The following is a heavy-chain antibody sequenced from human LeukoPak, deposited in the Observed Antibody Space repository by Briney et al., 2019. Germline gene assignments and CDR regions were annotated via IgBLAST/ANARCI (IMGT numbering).Heavy chain of an antibody. CDR1: GFTFSSYC. Sequence: GGSLRLSCAASGFTFSSYCMNLVRQAPGKGLEWASSISSSSSYIYYADSVKGRFTISRDNAKNSLYLQMNSLRAEDTAVYYCARDPKVVPAAIPYYYYYGMDVWGQGTTVTVSS. V-gene: IGHV3-21*01. D-gene: IGHD2-2*01. J-gene: IGHJ6*02. CDR3: ARDPKVVPAAIPYYYYYGMDV. CDR2: ISSSSSYI.